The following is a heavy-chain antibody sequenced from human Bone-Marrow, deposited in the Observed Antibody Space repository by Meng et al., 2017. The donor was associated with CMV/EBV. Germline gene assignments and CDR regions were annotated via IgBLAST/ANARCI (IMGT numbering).Heavy chain of an antibody. CDR3: AKLDTVTVNS. J-gene: IGHJ4*02. CDR2: IRFNGKNE. CDR1: GFTFRNFG. D-gene: IGHD4-11*01. V-gene: IGHV3-30*02. Sequence: GESLKISCAASGFTFRNFGTHWVRQAPGKGLEWVAFIRFNGKNEYYADSVRGRFTISRDNSKNTVYLQMSSLKTEDTALYYCAKLDTVTVNSWGQGTLVTVSS.